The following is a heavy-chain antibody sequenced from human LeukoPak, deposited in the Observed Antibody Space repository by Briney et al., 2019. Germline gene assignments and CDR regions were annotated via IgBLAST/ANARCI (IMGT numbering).Heavy chain of an antibody. V-gene: IGHV3-30*04. Sequence: GRSLRLSCVASGFTFSRYDVHWVRQAPGKGLEWVAVIAYDGKNKIYADSVKGRFTISRDNSKNTLYLQMNSLRGEDTAVYYCARAAAETGAFRDNWFDPWGQGTLVTVSS. J-gene: IGHJ5*02. CDR2: IAYDGKNK. D-gene: IGHD6-19*01. CDR1: GFTFSRYD. CDR3: ARAAAETGAFRDNWFDP.